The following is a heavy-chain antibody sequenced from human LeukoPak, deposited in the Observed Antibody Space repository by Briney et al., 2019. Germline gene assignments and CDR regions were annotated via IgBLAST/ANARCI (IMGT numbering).Heavy chain of an antibody. CDR1: GYTFTGYY. J-gene: IGHJ4*02. CDR2: VNPDSGGT. V-gene: IGHV1-2*02. Sequence: ASVKVSCKASGYTFTGYYMHWVRQAPGQGHEWMGWVNPDSGGTHYAQNFQGRVTMTRETSITTAFMELSSLTSDDTAMYYCARTMSYHWRIDYWGQGTLVTVSS. CDR3: ARTMSYHWRIDY. D-gene: IGHD3-16*02.